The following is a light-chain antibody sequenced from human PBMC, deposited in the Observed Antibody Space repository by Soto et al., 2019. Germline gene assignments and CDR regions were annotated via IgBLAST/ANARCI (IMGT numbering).Light chain of an antibody. CDR1: QSISSY. V-gene: IGKV1-39*01. J-gene: IGKJ2*01. CDR3: EQSYSTPTYT. Sequence: DIQMTQSPSSLSASVGDRVTITCRASQSISSYLNWYQQKPGKAPKLLIYAASSLQSGVPSRFSGSGSGTDFTLTISSLQPEDFATYDCEQSYSTPTYTFGQGTKLVIK. CDR2: AAS.